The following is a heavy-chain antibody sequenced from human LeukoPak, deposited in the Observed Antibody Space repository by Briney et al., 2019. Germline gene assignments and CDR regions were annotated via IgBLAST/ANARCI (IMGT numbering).Heavy chain of an antibody. Sequence: PSDTLSLTCTVSGGSISSGDYYWSWIRQPPGKGLEWNGYIYYSGSTYYNPSLKSRVTISVDTSKNQFSLKLSSVTAADTAVYYCARDRRYSGYDWGSHFDYWGQGTLVTVSS. CDR2: IYYSGST. CDR1: GGSISSGDYY. J-gene: IGHJ4*02. V-gene: IGHV4-30-4*02. CDR3: ARDRRYSGYDWGSHFDY. D-gene: IGHD5-12*01.